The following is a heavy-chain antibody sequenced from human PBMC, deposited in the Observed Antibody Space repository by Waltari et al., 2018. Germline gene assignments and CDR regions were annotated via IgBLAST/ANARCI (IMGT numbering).Heavy chain of an antibody. CDR3: ARGVGLATMDAFDF. D-gene: IGHD5-12*01. V-gene: IGHV3-11*01. CDR2: ISRSGRTR. CDR1: GFTFKDYY. Sequence: QVQLVESGGGLVKPGGSLRLSCAASGFTFKDYYLNWIRQAPGRGLGWVVYISRSGRTRYYGDPVKGRFTVSRDDARKSVFLQMNRLRVDDTAIYYCARGVGLATMDAFDFWGQGTLVTVSS. J-gene: IGHJ4*02.